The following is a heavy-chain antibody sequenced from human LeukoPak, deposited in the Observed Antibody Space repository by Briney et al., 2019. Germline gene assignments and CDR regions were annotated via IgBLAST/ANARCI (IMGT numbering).Heavy chain of an antibody. V-gene: IGHV3-23*01. CDR3: AKEQWLFDY. CDR2: ISGSGGST. CDR1: GFTFSSHA. J-gene: IGHJ4*02. Sequence: GASLRLSCAASGFTFSSHAMSWVRQAPGKGLEWVSAISGSGGSTYYAASVKGRFTISRDNSKNTLYRQMNSLRAEDTAVYYCAKEQWLFDYWGQGTLVTVPS. D-gene: IGHD6-19*01.